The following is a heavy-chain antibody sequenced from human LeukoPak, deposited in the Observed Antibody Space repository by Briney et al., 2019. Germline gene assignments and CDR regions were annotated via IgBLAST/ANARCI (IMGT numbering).Heavy chain of an antibody. Sequence: PSETLSLTCTVSGGSISSYYWSWIRQPPGKGLEWIGYIYYSGSTNYNPSLKSRVTISVDTSKNQFSLKLSSVTAADTAVYYCARPDTNYGAGAFDIWGQGTMVTVSS. V-gene: IGHV4-59*08. J-gene: IGHJ3*02. CDR2: IYYSGST. D-gene: IGHD4/OR15-4a*01. CDR1: GGSISSYY. CDR3: ARPDTNYGAGAFDI.